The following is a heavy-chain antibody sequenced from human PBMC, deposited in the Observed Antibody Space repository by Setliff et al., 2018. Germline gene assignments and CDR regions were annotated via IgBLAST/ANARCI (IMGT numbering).Heavy chain of an antibody. D-gene: IGHD4-4*01. V-gene: IGHV4-4*07. J-gene: IGHJ6*03. Sequence: PSETLSLTCTVSGGSISSYYWSRIRQPAGKGLEWIGRIYTSGSTNYNPSLKSRVTMSVDTSKNQFSLKLSSVTAADTAVYYCARVSTVTTWPYYYYMDVWGKGTTVTVSS. CDR1: GGSISSYY. CDR3: ARVSTVTTWPYYYYMDV. CDR2: IYTSGST.